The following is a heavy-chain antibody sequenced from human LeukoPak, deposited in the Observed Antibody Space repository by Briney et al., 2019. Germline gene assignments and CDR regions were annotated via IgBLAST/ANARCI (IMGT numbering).Heavy chain of an antibody. J-gene: IGHJ6*03. D-gene: IGHD2-2*02. CDR3: ARVGYQALLYGHYYYMDV. CDR2: IIPIFGTA. Sequence: SVKVSCKASGGTFSSYAISWVRQAPGQGLEWMGGIIPIFGTANYAQKFQGRVTITTDESTSTAYMELSSLRSEDTAVYYCARVGYQALLYGHYYYMDVWGKGTTVTVSS. V-gene: IGHV1-69*05. CDR1: GGTFSSYA.